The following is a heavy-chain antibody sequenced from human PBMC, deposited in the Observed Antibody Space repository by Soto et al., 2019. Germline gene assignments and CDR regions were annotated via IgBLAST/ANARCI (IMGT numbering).Heavy chain of an antibody. Sequence: GSLRLSCAASGFTFDDYTMHWVRQAPGKGLERVSLISWDGGSTYYADSVKGRFTISRDNSKNSLYPQMNSLRTEDTALYYCAAPRGDFWSGYWGAYGMDVWGQGTTVTVSS. CDR1: GFTFDDYT. V-gene: IGHV3-43*01. CDR2: ISWDGGST. CDR3: AAPRGDFWSGYWGAYGMDV. D-gene: IGHD3-3*01. J-gene: IGHJ6*02.